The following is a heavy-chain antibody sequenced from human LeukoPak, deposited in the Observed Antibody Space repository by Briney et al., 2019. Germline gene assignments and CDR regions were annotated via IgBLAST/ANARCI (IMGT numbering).Heavy chain of an antibody. D-gene: IGHD6-13*01. CDR2: ISGSGDST. CDR3: ATEARQVSGIVSARDY. CDR1: GLTFSSYA. V-gene: IGHV3-23*01. J-gene: IGHJ4*02. Sequence: GGSLRLSCAASGLTFSSYAMSWVRQAPGNGLEWVSAISGSGDSTYYADPVKGRFTISRDNSKNMLYLQMSSLRAEDTAVYYCATEARQVSGIVSARDYWGQGTLVTVSS.